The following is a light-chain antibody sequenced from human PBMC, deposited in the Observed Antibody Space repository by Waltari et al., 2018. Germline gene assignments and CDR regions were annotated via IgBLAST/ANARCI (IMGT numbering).Light chain of an antibody. Sequence: SCRASQCVSRDLAWYQQKSGQAPRLPIYDASNRATGIPARFSGGGSGTDFTLTISSLEPEDFAVYYCQQRRDWLLTFGGGTKVEIK. CDR2: DAS. CDR3: QQRRDWLLT. V-gene: IGKV3-11*01. J-gene: IGKJ4*01. CDR1: QCVSRD.